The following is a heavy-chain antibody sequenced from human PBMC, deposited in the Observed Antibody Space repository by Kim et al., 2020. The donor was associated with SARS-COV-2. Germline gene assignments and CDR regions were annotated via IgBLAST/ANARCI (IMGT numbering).Heavy chain of an antibody. CDR3: ARVQAYDFWSPFDY. J-gene: IGHJ4*02. D-gene: IGHD3-3*01. Sequence: ADCEKGRFTISRDNSKNTLYLQMNSLRAEDTAVYYCARVQAYDFWSPFDYWGQGTLVTVSS. V-gene: IGHV3-30*01.